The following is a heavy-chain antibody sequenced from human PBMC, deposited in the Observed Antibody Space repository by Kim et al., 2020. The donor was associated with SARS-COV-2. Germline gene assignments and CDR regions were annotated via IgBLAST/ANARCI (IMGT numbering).Heavy chain of an antibody. V-gene: IGHV4-39*01. D-gene: IGHD3-10*01. CDR1: GFSFSSSSYY. J-gene: IGHJ5*02. CDR3: ARHPLAQGMVRGVIS. Sequence: SETLSLTCTVSGFSFSSSSYYWTWIRQPPGKGLEWIGSIYYDGKTYYNPSLKSRVTISVDTSKSQFSLNLSSVTAADTAVYFCARHPLAQGMVRGVISWGQGILVTVSS. CDR2: IYYDGKT.